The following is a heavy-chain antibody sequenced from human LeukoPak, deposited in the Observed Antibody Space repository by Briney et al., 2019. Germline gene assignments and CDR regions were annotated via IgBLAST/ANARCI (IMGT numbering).Heavy chain of an antibody. D-gene: IGHD3-16*01. J-gene: IGHJ4*02. CDR1: GCTFSSSW. V-gene: IGHV3-7*05. CDR3: VRGAGGMDY. CDR2: INQDRSEQ. Sequence: PGGTLRLSCAASGCTFSSSWMSWVRQAPGKGLEWVANINQDRSEQYYVDSVKGRFTISRDNAKSSLYLQMTSLRDEDTAVYYCVRGAGGMDYWGQGALLTLFS.